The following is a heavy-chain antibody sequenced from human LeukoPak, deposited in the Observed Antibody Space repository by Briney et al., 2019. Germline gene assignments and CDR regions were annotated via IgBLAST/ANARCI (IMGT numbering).Heavy chain of an antibody. CDR1: GGTFSSYA. CDR3: ARGGYYDSSGSLNPRDY. D-gene: IGHD3-22*01. Sequence: SVKVSCKASGGTFSSYAISWVRQAPGQGLEWMGGIIPIFGTANYAQKFQGRVTITTDESTSTAYMELSSLRSEDTAVYYCARGGYYDSSGSLNPRDYWGQGTLVTVSS. V-gene: IGHV1-69*05. J-gene: IGHJ4*02. CDR2: IIPIFGTA.